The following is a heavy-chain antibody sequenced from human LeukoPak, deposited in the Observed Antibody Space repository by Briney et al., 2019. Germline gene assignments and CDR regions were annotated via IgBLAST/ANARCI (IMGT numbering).Heavy chain of an antibody. CDR3: TRLDYSAARIDY. D-gene: IGHD2-2*03. CDR2: IRSKAYGGTT. Sequence: PGRSLRLSCTASGFTFGDYAMSWFRQAPGKGLEWVSFIRSKAYGGTTEYAACVKGRFTISRDDSKSIAYLQMNSLKTEDTAVYYCTRLDYSAARIDYWGQGTLVTVSS. J-gene: IGHJ4*02. CDR1: GFTFGDYA. V-gene: IGHV3-49*03.